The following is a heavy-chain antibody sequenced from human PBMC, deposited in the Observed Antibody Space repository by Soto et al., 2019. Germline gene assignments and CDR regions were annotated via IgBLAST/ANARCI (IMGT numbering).Heavy chain of an antibody. CDR2: IYYSGST. D-gene: IGHD3-22*01. J-gene: IGHJ4*02. CDR3: ARDSAGYYYDSSGYSGSY. V-gene: IGHV4-31*03. Sequence: TLSLTCPVSGGSISSGGYYWSWIRQHPGKGLEWIGYIYYSGSTYYNPSLKSRVTISVDTSKNQFSLKLSSVTAADTAVYYSARDSAGYYYDSSGYSGSYWGQGTLVTVYS. CDR1: GGSISSGGYY.